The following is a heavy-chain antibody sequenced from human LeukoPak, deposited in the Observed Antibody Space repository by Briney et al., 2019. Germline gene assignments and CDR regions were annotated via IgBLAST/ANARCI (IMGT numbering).Heavy chain of an antibody. CDR1: GFTFANYA. V-gene: IGHV3-23*01. Sequence: GGSLRLSCAASGFTFANYATSWVRQAPGGGLEWVSTIGGGANTYHADSVQGRFTISRDNSKNTLYLQMNSLRAEDTAVYYCAKGLGYSPATLYDYWGQGTLVTVSS. CDR2: IGGGANT. CDR3: AKGLGYSPATLYDY. D-gene: IGHD3-22*01. J-gene: IGHJ4*02.